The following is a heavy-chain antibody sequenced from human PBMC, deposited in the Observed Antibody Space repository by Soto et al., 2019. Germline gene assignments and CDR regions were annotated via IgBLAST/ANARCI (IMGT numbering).Heavy chain of an antibody. Sequence: QVQLVQSGAEVKKPGASVKISCKASGYTFSSFDMHWVRQAPGQRLEWMGWINGGNGDTKYSQRFQGRVTITRDTSATTVYMELSGLRSEDTAVYYCARDPDILTTPDFDYWGQGTLVTVSS. CDR2: INGGNGDT. CDR1: GYTFSSFD. J-gene: IGHJ4*02. D-gene: IGHD5-12*01. CDR3: ARDPDILTTPDFDY. V-gene: IGHV1-3*01.